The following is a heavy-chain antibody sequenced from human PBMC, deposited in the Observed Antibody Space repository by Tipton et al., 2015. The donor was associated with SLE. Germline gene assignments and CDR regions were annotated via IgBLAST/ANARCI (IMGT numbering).Heavy chain of an antibody. CDR2: IYYSGST. CDR1: GGSISSSSYY. J-gene: IGHJ2*01. D-gene: IGHD4-17*01. CDR3: ARHLREATVTPLWYFDL. V-gene: IGHV4-39*07. Sequence: TLSLTCTVSGGSISSSSYYWGWIRQPPGKGLEWIGSIYYSGSTYYNPSLKSRVTISVDTSKNQLSLKLSSVTAADTAVYYCARHLREATVTPLWYFDLWGRGTLVTVSS.